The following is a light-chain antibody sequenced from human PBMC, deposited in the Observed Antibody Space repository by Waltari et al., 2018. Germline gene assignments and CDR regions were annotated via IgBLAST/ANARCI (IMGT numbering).Light chain of an antibody. V-gene: IGKV4-1*01. CDR3: QQYYSTPQT. CDR1: QTILYTSNNKSY. CDR2: WAS. Sequence: DVVMTQSPDSLAVSLGERASINCKSSQTILYTSNNKSYLAWYQQKPGQPPKLLIYWASTRGSGVPDRFSGSGSGTDFTLTISSLHAEDVAVYYCQQYYSTPQTFGQGTKVEIK. J-gene: IGKJ1*01.